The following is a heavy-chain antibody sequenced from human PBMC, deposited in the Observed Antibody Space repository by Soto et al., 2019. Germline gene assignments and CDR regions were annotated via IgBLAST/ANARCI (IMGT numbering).Heavy chain of an antibody. CDR1: GGSISSSSYY. CDR2: IYYSGST. V-gene: IGHV4-39*01. D-gene: IGHD6-13*01. J-gene: IGHJ3*02. CDR3: GRRGRSWPGAAFDI. Sequence: QLQLQESGPGLVKPSETLSLTCTVSGGSISSSSYYWGWIRQPPGKGLEWIGSIYYSGSTYYNPSFRRRVTIYVDTSQDPFSLKLSSVTAADTAVYYCGRRGRSWPGAAFDICGEGTMVTVSS.